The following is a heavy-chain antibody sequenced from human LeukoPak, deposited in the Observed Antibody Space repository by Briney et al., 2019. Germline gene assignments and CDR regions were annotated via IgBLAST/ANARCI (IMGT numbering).Heavy chain of an antibody. V-gene: IGHV1-2*02. CDR2: INPNSDDT. Sequence: ASVKVSCKASGYTFSGYYIHWVRQAPGQGLEWMGWINPNSDDTNYAQKFQGRVTMTRDTSISTAYMELSRLRSDDTAVYYCARALGDILTGYFYYFDYWGQGTLVTVSS. J-gene: IGHJ4*02. D-gene: IGHD3-9*01. CDR3: ARALGDILTGYFYYFDY. CDR1: GYTFSGYY.